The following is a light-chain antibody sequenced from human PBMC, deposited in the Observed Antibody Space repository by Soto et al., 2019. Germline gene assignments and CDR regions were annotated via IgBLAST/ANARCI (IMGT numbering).Light chain of an antibody. CDR3: QQRSNWPT. J-gene: IGKJ5*01. V-gene: IGKV1-5*01. CDR1: QSISSW. CDR2: DAS. Sequence: DIQMTQSPSILSACVGYRFTITCGASQSISSWLAWYQQKPGKAPKLLIYDASSLESGVPSRFSGSGSGKDFTLTISSLEPEDFAVYYCQQRSNWPTFGQGTRLEIK.